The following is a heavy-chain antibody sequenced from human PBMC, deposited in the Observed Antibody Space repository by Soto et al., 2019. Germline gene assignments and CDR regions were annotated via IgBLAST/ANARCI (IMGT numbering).Heavy chain of an antibody. J-gene: IGHJ4*02. CDR2: IYYSGST. D-gene: IGHD3-10*01. CDR1: GDSISSTSYY. V-gene: IGHV4-39*07. CDR3: ARALRYYGSGSYYGGYYFDY. Sequence: PSETLSLTCTVSGDSISSTSYYWGWIRQPPGKGLEWIGSIYYSGSTDYNPSLKSRVTISVDTSKHQFSLKLSSVTAADTAVYYCARALRYYGSGSYYGGYYFDYWGQGTLVTLSS.